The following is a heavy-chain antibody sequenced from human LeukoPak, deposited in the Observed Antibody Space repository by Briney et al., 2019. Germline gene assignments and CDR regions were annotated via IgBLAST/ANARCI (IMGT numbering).Heavy chain of an antibody. Sequence: EASVKVSCKASGYTFTNNFMHWVRQAPGQGLEWIGIINPSGDNTWYAQKFQGRVTMTRDMATSTDYLEVSGLRSEDTAVYYCARAGIAAAGTRRAYFDYWGQGTLVTVSS. D-gene: IGHD6-13*01. CDR2: INPSGDNT. CDR3: ARAGIAAAGTRRAYFDY. V-gene: IGHV1-46*01. J-gene: IGHJ4*02. CDR1: GYTFTNNF.